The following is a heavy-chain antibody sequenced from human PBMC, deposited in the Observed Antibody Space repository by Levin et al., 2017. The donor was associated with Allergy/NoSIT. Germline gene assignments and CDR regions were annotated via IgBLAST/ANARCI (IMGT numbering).Heavy chain of an antibody. D-gene: IGHD3-3*01. J-gene: IGHJ4*02. Sequence: SGPTLVKPTETLTLTCTVSGFSLSNARMGVSWIRQPPGKALEWLAHIFSNDEKSYSTSLKSRLTISKDTSKSQVVLTMTNMDPVDTATYYCARIRIRGDFWSGYYDGGSYYFDYWGQGTLVTVSS. CDR3: ARIRIRGDFWSGYYDGGSYYFDY. V-gene: IGHV2-26*01. CDR1: GFSLSNARMG. CDR2: IFSNDEK.